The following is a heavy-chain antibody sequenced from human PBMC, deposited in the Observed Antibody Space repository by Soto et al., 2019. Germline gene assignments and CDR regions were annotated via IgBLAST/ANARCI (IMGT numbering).Heavy chain of an antibody. Sequence: SQTLSLTCAISGDSVSSNSAAWNWIRQSPSRGLEWLGRTYYRSKWYNDYAVSVKSRITINPDTSKNQFSLKLSSVTAADTAVYYCARVSLTIFGVVIAYYYGMDVWGQGTTVTVSS. V-gene: IGHV6-1*01. CDR1: GDSVSSNSAA. CDR2: TYYRSKWYN. J-gene: IGHJ6*02. D-gene: IGHD3-3*01. CDR3: ARVSLTIFGVVIAYYYGMDV.